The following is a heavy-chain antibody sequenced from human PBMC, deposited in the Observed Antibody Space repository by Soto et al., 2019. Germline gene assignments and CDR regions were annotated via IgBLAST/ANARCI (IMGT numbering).Heavy chain of an antibody. Sequence: EVQLVESGGGLVQPGGSLRLSCAASGFSISDCSMNWVRRAPGKGLEWISYISTNNDAIYYADSVKCRFTISRDNAKDSLDLQINSLRAEEAALYYCASVLGSRRSGSYPSYWGQGTLVTVSS. D-gene: IGHD3-10*01. CDR3: ASVLGSRRSGSYPSY. J-gene: IGHJ4*02. V-gene: IGHV3-48*01. CDR1: GFSISDCS. CDR2: ISTNNDAI.